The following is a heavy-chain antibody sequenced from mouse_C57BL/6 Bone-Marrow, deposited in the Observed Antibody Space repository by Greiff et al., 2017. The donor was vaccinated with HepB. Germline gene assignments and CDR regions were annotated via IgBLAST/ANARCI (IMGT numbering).Heavy chain of an antibody. CDR3: ARSGHYYGSSYFDY. CDR1: GYTFTSYW. Sequence: VQLQQPGAELVMPGASVKLSCKASGYTFTSYWMHWVKQRPGQGLEWIGEIDPSDSYTNYNQKFKGKSTLTVDKSSSTAYMQLSSLTSEDSAVYYCARSGHYYGSSYFDYWGQGTTLTVSS. J-gene: IGHJ2*01. D-gene: IGHD1-1*01. CDR2: IDPSDSYT. V-gene: IGHV1-69*01.